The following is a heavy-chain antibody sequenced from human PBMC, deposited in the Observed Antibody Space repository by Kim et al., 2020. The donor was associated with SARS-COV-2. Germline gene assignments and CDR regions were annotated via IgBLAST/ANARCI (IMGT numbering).Heavy chain of an antibody. CDR3: AKGFSGGGSCYYANDC. CDR2: ICGNGGNT. J-gene: IGHJ4*02. CDR1: GFTFSTYA. Sequence: GGSLRLSCAASGFTFSTYAMSWVRQAPGKGLEWVSVICGNGGNTYYADSVKGRFSISRDDSKNTLYLQMDSLRAEDTAVYYCAKGFSGGGSCYYANDCWGQGTVVTVSS. V-gene: IGHV3-23*01. D-gene: IGHD2-15*01.